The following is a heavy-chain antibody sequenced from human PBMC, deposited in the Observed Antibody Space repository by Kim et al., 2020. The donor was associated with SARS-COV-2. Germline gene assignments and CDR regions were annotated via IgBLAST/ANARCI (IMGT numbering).Heavy chain of an antibody. V-gene: IGHV1-18*01. CDR3: ARVYNWNENDY. CDR1: GYTFNSHG. J-gene: IGHJ4*02. CDR2: ITTYSNNT. D-gene: IGHD1-20*01. Sequence: ASVKVSCKASGYTFNSHGISWVRQAPGQGLEWMGWITTYSNNTDYAQKLQGRVTLTTDTSTSTAYMELRSLRSDDTAVYYCARVYNWNENDYWGQGTLVIVSS.